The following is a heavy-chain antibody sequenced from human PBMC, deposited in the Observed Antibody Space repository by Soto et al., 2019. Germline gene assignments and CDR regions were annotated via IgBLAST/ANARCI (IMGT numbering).Heavy chain of an antibody. V-gene: IGHV3-74*01. CDR2: TNNDGSAT. CDR3: AREMATISLGAFDI. D-gene: IGHD5-12*01. J-gene: IGHJ3*02. CDR1: GCGFSGYW. Sequence: SGGSLRLSCAASGCGFSGYWLLYVRQPPGKGLVWVSRTNNDGSATTYADSVRGRFTSFRDNAKNTLFLQLTSLGVEDTAVYYCAREMATISLGAFDIWGEGTMVTASS.